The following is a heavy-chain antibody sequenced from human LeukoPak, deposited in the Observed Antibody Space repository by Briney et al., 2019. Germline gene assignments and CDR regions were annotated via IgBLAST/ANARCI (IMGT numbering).Heavy chain of an antibody. CDR2: INAGNGNT. J-gene: IGHJ4*02. V-gene: IGHV1-3*01. D-gene: IGHD2-2*01. CDR1: GYTFTSYA. CDR3: ARTKYCSSTSCYLDYFDY. Sequence: GASVRVSSKASGYTFTSYAMHWVRQAPGQRREWMGWINAGNGNTKYSQKFQGRVTITRDTSASTAYMELSSLRSEDTAVYYCARTKYCSSTSCYLDYFDYWGQGTLVTVSS.